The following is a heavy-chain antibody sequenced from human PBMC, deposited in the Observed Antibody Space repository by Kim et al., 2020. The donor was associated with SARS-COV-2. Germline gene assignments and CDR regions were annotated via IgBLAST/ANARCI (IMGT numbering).Heavy chain of an antibody. V-gene: IGHV3-7*01. CDR2: INGGDSTK. Sequence: GGSLRLSCAASGFTVSTYWMSWVRQTPGKGLEFVSDINGGDSTKYYVDSVKGRFSISSDNPQNSLDLQMNMLRVEDTADYYCAREPGAGAVCVWGQGALV. CDR3: AREPGAGAVCV. D-gene: IGHD6-19*01. CDR1: GFTVSTYW. J-gene: IGHJ4*02.